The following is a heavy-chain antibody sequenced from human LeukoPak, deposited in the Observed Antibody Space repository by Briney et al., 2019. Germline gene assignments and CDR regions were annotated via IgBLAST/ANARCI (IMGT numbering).Heavy chain of an antibody. CDR2: IGSSGSTV. Sequence: GGSLRLSCAASGFSFSSYEMNWVRQAPGKGLEWVSYIGSSGSTVYYADSVKGRFTTSRDNAKNSLYLQMNSLRDEDTAVYYCARRYCSGGSCSFDYWGQGTLVTVSS. CDR1: GFSFSSYE. D-gene: IGHD2-15*01. V-gene: IGHV3-48*03. CDR3: ARRYCSGGSCSFDY. J-gene: IGHJ4*02.